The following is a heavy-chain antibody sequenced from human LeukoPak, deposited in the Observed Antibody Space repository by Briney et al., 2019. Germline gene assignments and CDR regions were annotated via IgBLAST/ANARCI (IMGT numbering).Heavy chain of an antibody. D-gene: IGHD3-3*01. CDR3: ARDTIRFLGYYMDV. CDR2: INWNGGST. V-gene: IGHV3-20*04. Sequence: GGSRRLSCAASGFTFDDYGMSWVRQAPGKGLEWVSGINWNGGSTGYADSVKGRFTISRDNAKNSLYLQMNSLRAEDTALYYCARDTIRFLGYYMDVWGKGTTVTISS. J-gene: IGHJ6*03. CDR1: GFTFDDYG.